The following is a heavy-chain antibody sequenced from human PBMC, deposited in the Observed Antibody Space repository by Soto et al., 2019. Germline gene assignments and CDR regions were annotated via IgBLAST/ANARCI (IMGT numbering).Heavy chain of an antibody. V-gene: IGHV3-53*01. CDR1: GLTVSQNY. D-gene: IGHD1-26*01. Sequence: VQLVESGGGFIQPGGSLRLSCVASGLTVSQNYMAWVRQAPEMGPQWVSVLYAEGSTYYTESVKGRFTISRDPSKNTLFLQMDGLRAEDTAVYYCVRPRPSGENYGMDVWGQGTTVTVSS. J-gene: IGHJ6*02. CDR2: LYAEGST. CDR3: VRPRPSGENYGMDV.